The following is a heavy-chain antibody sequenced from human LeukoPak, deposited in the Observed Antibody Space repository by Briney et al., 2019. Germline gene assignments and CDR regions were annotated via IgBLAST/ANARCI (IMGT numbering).Heavy chain of an antibody. D-gene: IGHD3-16*01. CDR1: GFTFSDLA. J-gene: IGHJ6*03. V-gene: IGHV3-23*01. CDR3: VKLAGFVWGNYYMDA. Sequence: PGGSLRLSCVASGFTFSDLAMNWVRQAPGKGLEWVSIISGNGGDIYYAGSVKGRFTISRDNSKNTLFLQVSSLRAEDTAVYYCVKLAGFVWGNYYMDAWGKGTTVTVSS. CDR2: ISGNGGDI.